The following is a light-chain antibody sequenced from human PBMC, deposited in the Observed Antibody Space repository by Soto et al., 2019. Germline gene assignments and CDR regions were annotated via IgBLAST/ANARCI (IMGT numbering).Light chain of an antibody. J-gene: IGKJ3*01. CDR3: QQSFSSPFT. CDR2: AAS. CDR1: QSIRSH. Sequence: DIQMTQSPSSLSASVGDRVSITCRASQSIRSHLNWYQHKPGKAPKVLIYAASSLLGEVPSRFSGSGSGTDFNLTIKSLQPEDFATYYCQQSFSSPFTFGPGTKVDVK. V-gene: IGKV1-39*01.